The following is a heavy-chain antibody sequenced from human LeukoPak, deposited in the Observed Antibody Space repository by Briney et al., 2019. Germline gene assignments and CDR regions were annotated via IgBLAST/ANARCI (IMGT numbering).Heavy chain of an antibody. V-gene: IGHV4-39*01. Sequence: SETLCLTCTVSGGSISNTLYYWAWIRQPPGKGLESIRSIYYSRSTYYSPSLKSRFTISVDTSKNQFSLKLTSVTAADTAVYYCARRKGFGEGYFDSWGQGTLVTVSS. CDR2: IYYSRST. CDR1: GGSISNTLYY. J-gene: IGHJ4*02. D-gene: IGHD3-10*01. CDR3: ARRKGFGEGYFDS.